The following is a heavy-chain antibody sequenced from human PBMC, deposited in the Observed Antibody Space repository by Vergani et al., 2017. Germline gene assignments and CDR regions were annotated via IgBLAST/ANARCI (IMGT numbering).Heavy chain of an antibody. D-gene: IGHD6-6*01. V-gene: IGHV4-30-4*01. J-gene: IGHJ6*03. Sequence: QVQLQESGPGLVKPSQTLSLTCTVSGGSISSGDYYWSWIRQPPGKGLEWIGYIYYSGSTYYNPSLKSRVTISVDTSKNQFSLKLSSVTAADTAVYCCARSEYSSSYDYYYYYMDVWGKGTTVTVSS. CDR2: IYYSGST. CDR1: GGSISSGDYY. CDR3: ARSEYSSSYDYYYYYMDV.